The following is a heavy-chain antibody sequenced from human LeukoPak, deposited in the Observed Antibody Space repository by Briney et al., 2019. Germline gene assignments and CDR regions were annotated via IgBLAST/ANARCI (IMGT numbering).Heavy chain of an antibody. CDR2: IRYDGSNK. D-gene: IGHD5-24*01. CDR1: GVTFSSYG. J-gene: IGHJ4*02. V-gene: IGHV3-30*02. Sequence: PGGSLRLSCAASGVTFSSYGMHWVRQAPGKGLEWVAFIRYDGSNKYYADSVKGRFTISRDNSKNTLYLQMNSLRSEDTAVYYCARESVLGYNSVYYFDYWGQGTLVTVSS. CDR3: ARESVLGYNSVYYFDY.